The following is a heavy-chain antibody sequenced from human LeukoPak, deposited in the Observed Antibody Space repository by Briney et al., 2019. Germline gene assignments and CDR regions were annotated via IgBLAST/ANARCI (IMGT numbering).Heavy chain of an antibody. Sequence: GGSLRLSCAASGFTFSSYWMSWVRQAPGKGLEWVANIKQDGSEKYYVDSVKGRFTISRDNAKNSLYLQMNILRAEDTAVYYCAREGRPNYYDSSGLDYWGQGTLVTVSS. D-gene: IGHD3-22*01. CDR2: IKQDGSEK. V-gene: IGHV3-7*01. J-gene: IGHJ4*02. CDR3: AREGRPNYYDSSGLDY. CDR1: GFTFSSYW.